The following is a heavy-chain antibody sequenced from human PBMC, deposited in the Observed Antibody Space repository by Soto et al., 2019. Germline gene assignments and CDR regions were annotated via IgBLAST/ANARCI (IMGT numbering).Heavy chain of an antibody. CDR1: GFTFSSYW. V-gene: IGHV3-74*01. Sequence: GGSLRLSCAASGFTFSSYWMHWVRQAPGKGLVWVSRINSDGSSTSYADSVKGRFTISRDNAKNTLYLQMNSLRAEDTAVYYCASYPAHDDFWSGYYPDYWGQGTLVTVSS. D-gene: IGHD3-3*01. CDR3: ASYPAHDDFWSGYYPDY. CDR2: INSDGSST. J-gene: IGHJ4*02.